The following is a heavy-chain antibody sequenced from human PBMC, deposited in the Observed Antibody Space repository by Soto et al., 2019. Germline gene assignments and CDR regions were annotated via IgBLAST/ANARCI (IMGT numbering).Heavy chain of an antibody. CDR1: GYTFSNYG. CDR3: AREGLSFYFDSSGFYHLDY. J-gene: IGHJ4*02. V-gene: IGHV1-18*01. Sequence: ASVKVSCTASGYTFSNYGINWVRQAPGQGLEWMGWINPNNGDTNYAQNLQGRVTMTTDTSTSTAYMELRSLRSDDTAVYYCAREGLSFYFDSSGFYHLDYWGQGTLVTVSS. CDR2: INPNNGDT. D-gene: IGHD3-22*01.